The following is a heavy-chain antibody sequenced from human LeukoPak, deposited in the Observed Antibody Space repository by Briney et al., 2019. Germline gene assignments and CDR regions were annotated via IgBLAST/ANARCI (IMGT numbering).Heavy chain of an antibody. J-gene: IGHJ6*02. CDR1: GFTFSSYA. D-gene: IGHD3-10*01. CDR2: ISGSGGST. CDR3: ASFEWSITMVRGADGMDV. Sequence: GASLRLSCAASGFTFSSYAMSWVRQAPGKGLEWVSAISGSGGSTYYADSVKGRFTISRDNSKNTPYLQMNSLRAEDTAVYYCASFEWSITMVRGADGMDVWGQGTTVTVSS. V-gene: IGHV3-23*01.